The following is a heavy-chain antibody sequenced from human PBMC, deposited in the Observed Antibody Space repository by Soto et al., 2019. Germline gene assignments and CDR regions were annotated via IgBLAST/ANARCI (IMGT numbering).Heavy chain of an antibody. CDR2: IHAGNGNT. V-gene: IGHV1-3*01. CDR1: GYTFTTYS. J-gene: IGHJ6*02. D-gene: IGHD2-2*01. Sequence: PPASVKVSCKASGYTFTTYSMHWVRQAPGQRLEWMGWIHAGNGNTEHSQKFQGRVTITRDTSASTAYLELGSLRSEDTAVYYCARAACSSTSCYNYYAYGMDVWGQGTAVTVSS. CDR3: ARAACSSTSCYNYYAYGMDV.